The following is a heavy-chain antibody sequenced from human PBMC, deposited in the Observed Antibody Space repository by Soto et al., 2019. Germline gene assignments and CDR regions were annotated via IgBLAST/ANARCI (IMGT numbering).Heavy chain of an antibody. V-gene: IGHV4-39*01. D-gene: IGHD2-21*01. CDR3: ASSEFH. Sequence: SETLSLTCTVSGGSISSRSYYWGWIRQPPGKGLEWIGNIYYSGSTYYNPSLKSRVTMKLSSVTAADTAVYYCASSEFHWGQGTLVTVSS. J-gene: IGHJ4*02. CDR1: GGSISSRSYY. CDR2: IYYSGST.